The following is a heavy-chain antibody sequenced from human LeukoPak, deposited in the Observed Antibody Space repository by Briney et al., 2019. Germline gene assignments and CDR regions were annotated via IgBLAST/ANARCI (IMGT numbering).Heavy chain of an antibody. CDR2: ISANGGET. V-gene: IGHV3-23*01. J-gene: IGHJ4*02. CDR3: AKWSAPSAW. Sequence: GGSLRLSCAASGFTFSIYAMNWVRQAPGKGLEWVSSISANGGETHYADSVKGRFTISRDNSKNTLYLQINNPRVEDTAVYYCAKWSAPSAWWGQGTLVTVSS. CDR1: GFTFSIYA.